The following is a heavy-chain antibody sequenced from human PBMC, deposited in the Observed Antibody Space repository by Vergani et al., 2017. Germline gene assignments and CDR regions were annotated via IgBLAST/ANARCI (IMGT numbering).Heavy chain of an antibody. J-gene: IGHJ4*02. V-gene: IGHV4-38-2*01. Sequence: QVQLQESGPGLVKPSETLSLTCAVSGFSIDNGYYWDWIRQPPGKGLEWIGSIYRTGRTRFNPSLKSRVTISVDTSNNPFSLRLNSLTAADTAVYYCSRRSGIVYDIFSGTQDFFDFWGQGTLVTVSS. D-gene: IGHD3-9*01. CDR1: GFSIDNGYY. CDR2: IYRTGRT. CDR3: SRRSGIVYDIFSGTQDFFDF.